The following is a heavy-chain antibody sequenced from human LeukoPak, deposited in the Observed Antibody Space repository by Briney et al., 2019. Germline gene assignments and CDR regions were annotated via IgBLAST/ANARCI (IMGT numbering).Heavy chain of an antibody. D-gene: IGHD6-13*01. CDR2: IYYSGST. V-gene: IGHV4-59*08. Sequence: SETLSLTCTVSGSSISSYYWSWIRQPPGKGLEWIGYIYYSGSTNYNPSLKSRVTISVDTSKNQFSLKLSSVTAADTAVYYCARHIVGQQLVYFDYWGQGTLVTVSS. CDR3: ARHIVGQQLVYFDY. CDR1: GSSISSYY. J-gene: IGHJ4*02.